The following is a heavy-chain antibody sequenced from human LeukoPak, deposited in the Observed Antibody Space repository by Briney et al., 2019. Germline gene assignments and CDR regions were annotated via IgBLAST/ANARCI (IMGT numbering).Heavy chain of an antibody. Sequence: GGSLRLSCVASGFTLSSYEMNWVRQAPGKGREWVSYTSSSGSTIYYADSVKGRFTISRDSAKDSLYLQMNSLRAEDTAVYYCARVPDYWGQGTLVTVSS. D-gene: IGHD2-2*01. J-gene: IGHJ4*02. CDR2: TSSSGSTI. V-gene: IGHV3-48*03. CDR3: ARVPDY. CDR1: GFTLSSYE.